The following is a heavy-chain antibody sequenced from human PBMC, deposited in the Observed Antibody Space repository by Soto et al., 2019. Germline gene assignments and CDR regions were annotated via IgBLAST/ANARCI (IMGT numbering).Heavy chain of an antibody. J-gene: IGHJ4*02. CDR3: ARDGEGGMATITLDS. Sequence: QVQLVESGGGVVQPGRSLRLSCAASGFTFSSYGMHWVRHAPGKGLEWVAVIRYAGSNNYYADSVKGRFTISRDNSKNTLYLQMNSLRAEVTAVYYCARDGEGGMATITLDSWGQGTLVTVSS. CDR2: IRYAGSNN. D-gene: IGHD5-12*01. CDR1: GFTFSSYG. V-gene: IGHV3-33*01.